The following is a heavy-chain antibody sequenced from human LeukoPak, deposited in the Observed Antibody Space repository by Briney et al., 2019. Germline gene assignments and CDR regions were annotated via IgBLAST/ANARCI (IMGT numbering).Heavy chain of an antibody. CDR3: ARDLGSGDYLRKYFDL. CDR1: GFTFSSYA. J-gene: IGHJ2*01. CDR2: ISSSSSFK. V-gene: IGHV3-21*06. Sequence: GGSLRLSCAASGFTFSSYAMSWVRQAPGKRLEWVSSISSSSSFKQYADSAKGRFTISRDNAKNSLYLQMSGLRGEDTAVYYCARDLGSGDYLRKYFDLWGRGTLVAVSS. D-gene: IGHD4-17*01.